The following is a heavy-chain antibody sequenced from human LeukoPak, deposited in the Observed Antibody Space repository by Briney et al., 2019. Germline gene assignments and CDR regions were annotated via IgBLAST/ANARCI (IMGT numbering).Heavy chain of an antibody. CDR2: ISGSGGST. J-gene: IGHJ6*02. V-gene: IGHV3-23*01. CDR1: GFTFSSYA. Sequence: TGGSLRLSCAASGFTFSSYAMSWVRQAPGKGLEWVSAISGSGGSTYYADSVKGRFTISRDNSKNTLYLQMNSLRAEDTAVYYCAKDHKLKGTIFGVVIPYYYYGMDVWGQGTTVTVSS. D-gene: IGHD3-3*01. CDR3: AKDHKLKGTIFGVVIPYYYYGMDV.